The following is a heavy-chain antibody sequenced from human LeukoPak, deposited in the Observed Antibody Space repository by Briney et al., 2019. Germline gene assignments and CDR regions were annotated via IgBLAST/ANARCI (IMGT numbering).Heavy chain of an antibody. CDR3: ARDPVFSDSSGYYFDY. J-gene: IGHJ4*02. V-gene: IGHV3-48*01. Sequence: GGSLRLSCAASGFTFSTYSMSWVRQAPGKGLECLAYISGSGSGIYYADSVKGRFTLSRDNAKNSLYLQMNSLRAEDTAVYYCARDPVFSDSSGYYFDYWGQGTLVTVSS. D-gene: IGHD3-22*01. CDR2: ISGSGSGI. CDR1: GFTFSTYS.